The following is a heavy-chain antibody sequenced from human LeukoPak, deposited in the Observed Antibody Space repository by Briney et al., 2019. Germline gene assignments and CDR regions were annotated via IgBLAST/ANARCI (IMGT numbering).Heavy chain of an antibody. CDR2: ISSSTTPI. J-gene: IGHJ2*01. D-gene: IGHD6-19*01. CDR1: GFTFSSYS. Sequence: GGSLRLSCAASGFTFSSYSMNWVRQAPGKGLEWVSYISSSTTPIYYADSVKGRITISRDNAKNSLYLQMNSLRAEDTAVYYCARDRVGSSGWYGWYFDLWGRGTLVTVSS. CDR3: ARDRVGSSGWYGWYFDL. V-gene: IGHV3-48*01.